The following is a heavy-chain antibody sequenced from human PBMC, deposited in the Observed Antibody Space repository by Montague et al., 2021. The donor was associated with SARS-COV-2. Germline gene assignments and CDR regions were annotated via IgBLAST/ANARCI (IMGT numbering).Heavy chain of an antibody. CDR2: VWAGDGSRT. J-gene: IGHJ4*02. Sequence: SLRLSCAASGFTFGSYGIHWVRQAPGKGLEWVAVVWAGDGSRTNYADSVKARFTVSRDNSRNTVYLQMDSLRVEDAAVYYCARDADTSSHFGIFDQWGQGTLGTVSS. CDR1: GFTFGSYG. CDR3: ARDADTSSHFGIFDQ. D-gene: IGHD3-22*01. V-gene: IGHV3-33*01.